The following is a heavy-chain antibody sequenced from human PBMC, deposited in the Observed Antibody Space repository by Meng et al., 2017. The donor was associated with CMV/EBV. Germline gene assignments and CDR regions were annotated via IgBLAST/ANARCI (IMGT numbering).Heavy chain of an antibody. J-gene: IGHJ4*02. Sequence: GGSLRLSCAASGFTFSSYEMNWVRQAPGKGLEWVAVISYDGSNKYYADSVKGRFTISRDNSKNTLYLQMNSLRAEDTAVYYCAEAQFGSSTSCPQYWGQGTLVTVSS. V-gene: IGHV3-30*04. CDR1: GFTFSSYE. CDR3: AEAQFGSSTSCPQY. D-gene: IGHD2-2*01. CDR2: ISYDGSNK.